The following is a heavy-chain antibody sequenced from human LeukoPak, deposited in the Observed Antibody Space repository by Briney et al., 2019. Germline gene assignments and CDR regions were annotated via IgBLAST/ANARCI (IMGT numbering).Heavy chain of an antibody. J-gene: IGHJ4*02. V-gene: IGHV4-59*01. D-gene: IGHD6-19*01. Sequence: PSETLSLTCTVSGGSISRYHWSWVRQPPGKGLEWIGYIYSSGSTNYNPSLKSRVTISLDTSKNQFPLRLSSVTAADTAMYYCARQDYTTGWYFLDQWGQGTLVTVSS. CDR2: IYSSGST. CDR3: ARQDYTTGWYFLDQ. CDR1: GGSISRYH.